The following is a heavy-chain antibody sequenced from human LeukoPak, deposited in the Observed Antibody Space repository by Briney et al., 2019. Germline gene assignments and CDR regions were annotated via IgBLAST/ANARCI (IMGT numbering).Heavy chain of an antibody. CDR1: GFTFRDYW. CDR3: ASDFGSGSFFAY. V-gene: IGHV3-7*03. Sequence: GGSLRLSCAASGFTFRDYWMSWVRQAPGKGLEWVADIKPDASEKHYVDSVRGRFTISRDNAENSLYLQMNSLRAEDTAVYYCASDFGSGSFFAYWGQGTLVTVSS. CDR2: IKPDASEK. D-gene: IGHD3-10*01. J-gene: IGHJ4*02.